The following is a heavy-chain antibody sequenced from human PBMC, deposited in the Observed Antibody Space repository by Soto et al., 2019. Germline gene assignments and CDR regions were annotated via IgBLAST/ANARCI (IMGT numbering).Heavy chain of an antibody. CDR1: GGSMSRHY. D-gene: IGHD5-18*01. V-gene: IGHV4-59*11. CDR2: VYYSGRT. J-gene: IGHJ5*02. Sequence: PSETLSLTCTVSGGSMSRHYWSWIRQPPGKGLEWIGYVYYSGRTNYNSSLKSRVTLSVDTSTIQFSLRLSSVTAADTAVYYCARAGYSYATGWFEPLGQGTLVTVSS. CDR3: ARAGYSYATGWFEP.